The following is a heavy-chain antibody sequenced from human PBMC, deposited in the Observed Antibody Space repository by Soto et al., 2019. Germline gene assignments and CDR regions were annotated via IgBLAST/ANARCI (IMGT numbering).Heavy chain of an antibody. CDR1: GCSLTTSGVG. V-gene: IGHV2-5*02. Sequence: QNTLNESGPPQVNPRQTLTLTCTFSGCSLTTSGVGVGWIRQSPGKAPEWLALIYWDDDKRYSPSLKSRLTITKDAYKNQVVLTMADLDPADTATYYCAHRVLRTVFGFVTTSAMYFDFWGQGAPGAVSS. J-gene: IGHJ4*02. D-gene: IGHD3-3*01. CDR2: IYWDDDK. CDR3: AHRVLRTVFGFVTTSAMYFDF.